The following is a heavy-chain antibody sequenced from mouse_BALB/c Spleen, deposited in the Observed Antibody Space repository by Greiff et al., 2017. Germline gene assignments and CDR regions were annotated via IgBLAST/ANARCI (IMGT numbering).Heavy chain of an antibody. D-gene: IGHD2-10*02. V-gene: IGHV3-2*02. Sequence: EVKLMESGPGLVKPSQSLSLTCTVTGYSITSDYAWNWIRQFPGNKLEWMGYISYSGSTSYNPSLKSRISITRDTSKNQFFLQLNSVTTEDTATYYCARPYGNYVSYWYFDVWGAGTTVTVSS. J-gene: IGHJ1*01. CDR3: ARPYGNYVSYWYFDV. CDR1: GYSITSDYA. CDR2: ISYSGST.